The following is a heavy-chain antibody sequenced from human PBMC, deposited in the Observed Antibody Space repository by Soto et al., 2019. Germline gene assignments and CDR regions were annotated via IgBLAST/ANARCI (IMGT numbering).Heavy chain of an antibody. V-gene: IGHV4-39*01. J-gene: IGHJ4*02. CDR2: IYYSGST. D-gene: IGHD6-13*01. CDR3: ARQEAAAGPDY. Sequence: SETLSLTCTVSGGSISSSSYYWGWIRQPPGKGLEWIGSIYYSGSTYYNPSLKSRVTISVDTSKNQFSLKLSSVTAADTAVYYCARQEAAAGPDYWGQGTLVTVSS. CDR1: GGSISSSSYY.